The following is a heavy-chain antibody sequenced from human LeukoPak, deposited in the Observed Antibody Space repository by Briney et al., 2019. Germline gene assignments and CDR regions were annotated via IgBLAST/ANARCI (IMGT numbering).Heavy chain of an antibody. D-gene: IGHD3-3*01. CDR1: RFTFSSYW. V-gene: IGHV3-7*01. CDR3: ARGVVYPTWSGPHWSDY. CDR2: IKQDTSQE. J-gene: IGHJ4*02. Sequence: PGGSLRLSCAASRFTFSSYWMSWVRQAPGKGPEWVAHIKQDTSQEDHVDSVKGRFTISRDNAKNSLYLQMNSLRAEDTAVYYCARGVVYPTWSGPHWSDYWGQGTLVTVSS.